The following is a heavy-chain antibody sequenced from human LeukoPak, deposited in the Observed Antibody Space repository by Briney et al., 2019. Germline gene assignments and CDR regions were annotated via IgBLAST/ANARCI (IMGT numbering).Heavy chain of an antibody. V-gene: IGHV5-51*01. CDR1: GYIFTTYW. J-gene: IGHJ4*02. CDR3: ARRATLVRGVISYYFDY. Sequence: GESLKISCKGSGYIFTTYWIGWVRQMPGKGLEWMGIIYPGDSDTRYSPSFQGQVTISADKSISTAHLQWSSLKASDTAMYYCARRATLVRGVISYYFDYWGQGSLVTVSS. D-gene: IGHD3-10*01. CDR2: IYPGDSDT.